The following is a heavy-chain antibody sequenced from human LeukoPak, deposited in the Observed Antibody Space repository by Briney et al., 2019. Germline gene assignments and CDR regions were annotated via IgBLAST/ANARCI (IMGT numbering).Heavy chain of an antibody. J-gene: IGHJ5*02. Sequence: GGSLRLSCAASGFTFDDYGLSWVRQAPGKGLEWVSGINWNGGSTGYADSVKGRFTISRDNAKDSLYLQMNSLTAEDTAMHYCVRAYHPGGWFDPWGQGTLVTVSS. CDR3: VRAYHPGGWFDP. D-gene: IGHD2-21*01. CDR1: GFTFDDYG. CDR2: INWNGGST. V-gene: IGHV3-20*04.